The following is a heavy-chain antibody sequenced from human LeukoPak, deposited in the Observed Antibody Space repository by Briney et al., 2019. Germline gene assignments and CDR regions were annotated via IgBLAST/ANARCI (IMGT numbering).Heavy chain of an antibody. V-gene: IGHV1-2*02. CDR2: IKPDSGDT. J-gene: IGHJ5*02. Sequence: ASVKVSCKASGYTFSGYYIHWVRQAPGQGLEWMGLIKPDSGDTNYAQNFRGRVTMTRDTSITTAHMELNRLTSDDTAVYYCVRDRPHNWFDPWGQGTLVTVSS. CDR3: VRDRPHNWFDP. CDR1: GYTFSGYY.